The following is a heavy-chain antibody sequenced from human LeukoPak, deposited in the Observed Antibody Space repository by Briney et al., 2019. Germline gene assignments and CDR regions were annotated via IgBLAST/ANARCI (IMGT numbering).Heavy chain of an antibody. CDR3: ARWIHDSAAWRLDY. D-gene: IGHD3-22*01. CDR1: GFTFSDYY. V-gene: IGHV3-11*06. J-gene: IGHJ4*02. CDR2: ISSSSSYT. Sequence: GGSLRLSCAASGFTFSDYYMSWIRQAPGKGLEWVSYISSSSSYTNYADSVKGRFTISRDNTKNSLYLQMSSLRVEDTAVYYCARWIHDSAAWRLDYWGRGALVTVSS.